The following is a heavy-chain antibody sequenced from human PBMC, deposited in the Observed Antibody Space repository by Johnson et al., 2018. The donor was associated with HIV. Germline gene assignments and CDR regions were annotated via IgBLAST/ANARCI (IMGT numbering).Heavy chain of an antibody. CDR2: IKSKTYGGTT. D-gene: IGHD3-10*01. Sequence: VQLVESGGGLVKPGGSLRLSCAASGFTFSNAWMSWVRQAPGKGLEWVGRIKSKTYGGTTDYAAPVKGRFTISRDDSKNTLYLQMNSLKTEDTAVYYCTTDQGYYGDAFDIWGQGTMVTVSS. CDR3: TTDQGYYGDAFDI. CDR1: GFTFSNAW. J-gene: IGHJ3*02. V-gene: IGHV3-15*01.